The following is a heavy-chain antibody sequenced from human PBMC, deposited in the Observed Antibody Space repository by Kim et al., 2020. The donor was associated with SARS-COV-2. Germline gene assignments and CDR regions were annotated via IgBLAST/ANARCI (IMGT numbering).Heavy chain of an antibody. V-gene: IGHV1-18*01. J-gene: IGHJ6*02. D-gene: IGHD3-10*01. CDR2: ISVYNGNT. Sequence: ASVKVSCKASGYIFINYAITWVRQAPGQGLEWMGWISVYNGNTKYAQKLQGRVTMTTDTSTSTVYMELRSLRSDDTAVYYCARVRRPYSGSGSYYNQEGSGAAGMDVWGQGTTVTVSS. CDR1: GYIFINYA. CDR3: ARVRRPYSGSGSYYNQEGSGAAGMDV.